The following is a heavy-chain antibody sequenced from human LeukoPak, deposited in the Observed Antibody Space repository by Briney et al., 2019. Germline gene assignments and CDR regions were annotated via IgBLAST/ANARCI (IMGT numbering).Heavy chain of an antibody. V-gene: IGHV1-2*02. Sequence: GASVKVSCKASGYTFTDYYIHWVRQAPGQGLEWMGWISPNSGGTTYAQRFQGRVTMTRDTSISTAYMELSGLRSDDTAVYYCARGRSALGYRQLDCWGQGTLVTVSS. J-gene: IGHJ4*02. CDR3: ARGRSALGYRQLDC. D-gene: IGHD5-18*01. CDR2: ISPNSGGT. CDR1: GYTFTDYY.